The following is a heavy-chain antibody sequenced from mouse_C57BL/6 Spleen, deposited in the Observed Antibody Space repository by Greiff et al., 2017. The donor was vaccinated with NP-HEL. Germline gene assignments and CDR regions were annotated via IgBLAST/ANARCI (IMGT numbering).Heavy chain of an antibody. CDR1: GYTFTSYT. Sequence: VKLQESGAELARPGASVKMSCKASGYTFTSYTMHWVKQRPGQGLEWIGYINPSSGYTKYNQKFKDKATLTADKSSSTAYMQLSSLTSEDSAVYYCARSNWDDAYWGQGTLVTVSA. V-gene: IGHV1-4*01. J-gene: IGHJ3*01. CDR2: INPSSGYT. CDR3: ARSNWDDAY. D-gene: IGHD4-1*01.